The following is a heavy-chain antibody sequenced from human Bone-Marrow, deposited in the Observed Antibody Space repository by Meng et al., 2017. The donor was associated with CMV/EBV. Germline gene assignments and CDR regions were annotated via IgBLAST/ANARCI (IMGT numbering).Heavy chain of an antibody. V-gene: IGHV3-21*01. CDR3: ARWTHEELNWFDP. CDR1: GFTFSSYS. CDR2: ISSSSSYI. D-gene: IGHD3-10*01. Sequence: GESLKISCAASGFTFSSYSMNWVRQAPGKGLEWVSSISSSSSYIYYADSVKGRFTFSRDNAKNSLYLQMNSLRAEDTAVYYCARWTHEELNWFDPWGQGTLVTVSS. J-gene: IGHJ5*02.